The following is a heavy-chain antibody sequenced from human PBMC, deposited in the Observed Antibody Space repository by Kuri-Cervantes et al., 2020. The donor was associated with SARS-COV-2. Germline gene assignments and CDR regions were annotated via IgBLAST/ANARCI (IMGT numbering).Heavy chain of an antibody. D-gene: IGHD6-25*01. V-gene: IGHV4-59*01. CDR3: ARDRVAAHYYYGMDV. Sequence: ESLKISCTVSGGSISSYYWSWIRQPPGKGLEWIGYIYYSGSTNYNPSLKSRVTISVDTSKNQFSLKLSSVTAADTAVYYCARDRVAAHYYYGMDVWGQGTTVTVSS. CDR1: GGSISSYY. CDR2: IYYSGST. J-gene: IGHJ6*02.